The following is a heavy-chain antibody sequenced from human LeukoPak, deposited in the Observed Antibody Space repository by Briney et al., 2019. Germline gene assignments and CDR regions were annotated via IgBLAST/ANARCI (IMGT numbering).Heavy chain of an antibody. CDR2: IYYSGST. D-gene: IGHD6-6*01. CDR1: GGSISGYY. J-gene: IGHJ3*02. V-gene: IGHV4-59*08. CDR3: AREYSSSSGRRAFDI. Sequence: PSETLSLTCTVSGGSISGYYWSWIRQPPGKGLEWIGYIYYSGSTNYNPSLKGRLTISIDTSENQFSLKLSSVTAADTAVYYCAREYSSSSGRRAFDIWGQGTMVTVSS.